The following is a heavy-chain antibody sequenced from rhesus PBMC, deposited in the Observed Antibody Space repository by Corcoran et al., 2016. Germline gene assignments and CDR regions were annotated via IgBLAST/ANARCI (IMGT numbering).Heavy chain of an antibody. CDR1: GGSLSSRNW. CDR3: ARSYGSGYYYFDY. D-gene: IGHD3-28*01. V-gene: IGHV4-65*01. Sequence: QVQLQESGPGLVKPSEPLSLTCAVSGGSLSSRNWWSWIRQPPGRGLGWIGYISGMSGSTYYNPSLKMRVTISKDTSKNQFALKLSSVTAADTAVYYCARSYGSGYYYFDYWGQGVLVTVSS. CDR2: ISGMSGST. J-gene: IGHJ4*01.